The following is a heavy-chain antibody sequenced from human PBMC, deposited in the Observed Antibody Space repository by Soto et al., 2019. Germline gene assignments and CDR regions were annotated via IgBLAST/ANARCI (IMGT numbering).Heavy chain of an antibody. D-gene: IGHD5-18*01. J-gene: IGHJ6*02. V-gene: IGHV1-18*04. CDR1: GYTFNSYG. CDR2: ISARNGNT. CDR3: ARMDMYTTMGTLDV. Sequence: ASGKVCCKASGYTFNSYGISWVRQAPGQGLEWMGWISARNGNTNYAEKLQDRVTMTTDTSTSTAYMELRSLRSDDTAVYYCARMDMYTTMGTLDVWGLGTTVTVSS.